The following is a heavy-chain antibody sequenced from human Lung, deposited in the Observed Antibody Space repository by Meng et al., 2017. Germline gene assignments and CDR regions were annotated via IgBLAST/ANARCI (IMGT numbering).Heavy chain of an antibody. CDR2: IKSKTDGGTT. CDR1: GFTFSNAW. J-gene: IGHJ4*02. V-gene: IGHV3-15*01. CDR3: TTDFLGGSYYSWYFDY. D-gene: IGHD1-26*01. Sequence: GGSLRLSCAASGFTFSNAWMSWVRQAPGKGLEWVGRIKSKTDGGTTDYAAPVKGRFTISRDDSKNTLYLQMNSLKTEDTAVYYCTTDFLGGSYYSWYFDYWGQGTLGTVSS.